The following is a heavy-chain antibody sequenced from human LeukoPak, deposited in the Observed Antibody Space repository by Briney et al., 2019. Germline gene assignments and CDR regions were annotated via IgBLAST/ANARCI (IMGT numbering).Heavy chain of an antibody. CDR3: ARKGVGSSGYYWV. Sequence: GGSLRLSCAASGFTFSSYSMNWVRQAPGKGLEWVSSISSSSSYICYADSVKGRFTISRDNAKNSLYLQMNSLRAEDTAVYYCARKGVGSSGYYWVWGQGTLVTVSS. J-gene: IGHJ4*02. CDR1: GFTFSSYS. V-gene: IGHV3-21*01. D-gene: IGHD3-22*01. CDR2: ISSSSSYI.